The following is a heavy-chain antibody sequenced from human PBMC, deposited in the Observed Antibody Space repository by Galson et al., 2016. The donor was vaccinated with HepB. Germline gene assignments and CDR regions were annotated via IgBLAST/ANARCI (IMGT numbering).Heavy chain of an antibody. V-gene: IGHV3-7*03. CDR3: AQYYYDSSGYIEYFQN. Sequence: SLRLSCAASGFNISTYWMSWVRQVPGKGLEWVANIKQDGSEKYYVDSVKGRFTISRDNVKKSLFLLMNSLRAEDTAVYYCAQYYYDSSGYIEYFQNWGQGSRVTVSS. D-gene: IGHD3-22*01. CDR2: IKQDGSEK. CDR1: GFNISTYW. J-gene: IGHJ1*01.